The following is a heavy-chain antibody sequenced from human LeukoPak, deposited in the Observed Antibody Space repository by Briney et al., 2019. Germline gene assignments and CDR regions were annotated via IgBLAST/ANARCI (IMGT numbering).Heavy chain of an antibody. CDR2: IYTSGST. Sequence: PSETLSLTCTVSGGSISSGSYYWSWIRQPAGKGLEWIGSIYTSGSTNYNPSLKSRVTISVDTSKNQFSLKLSSVTAADTAVYYCAREPHYYDNSGYVLYFDYWGQGTLVTVSS. J-gene: IGHJ4*02. D-gene: IGHD3-22*01. CDR1: GGSISSGSYY. V-gene: IGHV4-61*02. CDR3: AREPHYYDNSGYVLYFDY.